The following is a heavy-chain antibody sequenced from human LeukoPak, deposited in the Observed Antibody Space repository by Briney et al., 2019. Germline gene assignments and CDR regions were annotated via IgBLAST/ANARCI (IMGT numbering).Heavy chain of an antibody. D-gene: IGHD5-24*01. CDR1: GYSISSGYY. V-gene: IGHV4-38-2*01. CDR2: IYHSGST. Sequence: SETLSLTCAVSGYSISSGYYWGWIRQPPGKGLEWIGSIYHSGSTYYNPSLKSRVTISVDTSKNQFSLKLSSVTAADTAVYYCARTIDGYNPDFDYWGQETLVTVSS. CDR3: ARTIDGYNPDFDY. J-gene: IGHJ4*02.